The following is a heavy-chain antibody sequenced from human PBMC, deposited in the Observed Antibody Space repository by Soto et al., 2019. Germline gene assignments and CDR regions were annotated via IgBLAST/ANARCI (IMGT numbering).Heavy chain of an antibody. CDR1: GFTFSNYG. CDR2: ISSSGGNT. V-gene: IGHV3-23*01. Sequence: PGWSLRLSCAASGFTFSNYGMTWVRRTPGKGLEWVSSISSSGGNTYYADPVKGRFTISRDNSKNTLYLQMNSLRADDTEAYYCEKNTFYHGSGSYSPFDYWGQGTLVTVSS. CDR3: EKNTFYHGSGSYSPFDY. D-gene: IGHD3-10*01. J-gene: IGHJ4*02.